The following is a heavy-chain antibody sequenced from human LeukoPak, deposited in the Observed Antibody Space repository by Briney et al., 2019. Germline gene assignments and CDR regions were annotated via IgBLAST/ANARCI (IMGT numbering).Heavy chain of an antibody. CDR3: ARGERWLQFDY. J-gene: IGHJ4*02. CDR1: GFTVSSNY. Sequence: GGSLRLSCAASGFTVSSNYMSWVRQAPGKGLEWVSGIYSGGSTYYADSVKGRFTISKDNSKNTLYLQMNSLRAEDTAVYYCARGERWLQFDYWGQGTLVTVSS. D-gene: IGHD5-24*01. CDR2: IYSGGST. V-gene: IGHV3-53*01.